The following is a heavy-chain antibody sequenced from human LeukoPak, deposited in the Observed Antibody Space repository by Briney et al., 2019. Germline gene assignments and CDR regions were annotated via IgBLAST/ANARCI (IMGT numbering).Heavy chain of an antibody. D-gene: IGHD2-2*02. Sequence: ASVKVSCKASGYTFTSYDISWVRQAPGQGLEWMGGIIPIFGTANYAQKFQGRVTITTDESTSTAYMELSSLRSEDTAVYYCARAYCSSTSCYTYWFDPWGQGTLVTVSS. CDR3: ARAYCSSTSCYTYWFDP. J-gene: IGHJ5*02. V-gene: IGHV1-69*05. CDR1: GYTFTSYD. CDR2: IIPIFGTA.